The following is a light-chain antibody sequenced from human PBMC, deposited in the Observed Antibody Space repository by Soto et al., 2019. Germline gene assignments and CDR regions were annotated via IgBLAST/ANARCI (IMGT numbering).Light chain of an antibody. V-gene: IGKV1-39*01. CDR3: PQYNNWPWT. J-gene: IGKJ1*01. CDR2: AAS. Sequence: DIQMTQSPSSLSASVGDRVTITCRASQTITSDLNWYQQRPGKAPKLLIYAASNLQSGVPSRFSGSGSGTEFTLTISSLPPDDFAVYYCPQYNNWPWTFGQGTNVDI. CDR1: QTITSD.